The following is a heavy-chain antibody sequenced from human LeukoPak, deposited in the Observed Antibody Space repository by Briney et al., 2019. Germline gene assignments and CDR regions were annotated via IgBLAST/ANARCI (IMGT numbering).Heavy chain of an antibody. J-gene: IGHJ4*02. D-gene: IGHD3-22*01. Sequence: GASVKVSCKASGYTFTSYGISWVRQAPGQGLEWMGWISAYNGNTNYAQKLQGRVTMTTDTSTSTAYMELRSLRSDDTAVYYCARDVGETYYYDSSGYPPDYWGQGTLVTVSS. CDR1: GYTFTSYG. V-gene: IGHV1-18*01. CDR2: ISAYNGNT. CDR3: ARDVGETYYYDSSGYPPDY.